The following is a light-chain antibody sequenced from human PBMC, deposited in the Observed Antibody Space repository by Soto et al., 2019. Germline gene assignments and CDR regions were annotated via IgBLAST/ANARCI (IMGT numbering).Light chain of an antibody. Sequence: EIVWAQSPATVSWARGERATLSCRASPSVSSSYLAWYQQKTGQAPRLLIYADTYRATGIPARFSGRGSGTDFALYISGLEPADFAGYYCQLRRDWPPSITFRQGTRVEIK. V-gene: IGKV3D-20*02. J-gene: IGKJ5*01. CDR3: QLRRDWPPSIT. CDR1: PSVSSSY. CDR2: ADT.